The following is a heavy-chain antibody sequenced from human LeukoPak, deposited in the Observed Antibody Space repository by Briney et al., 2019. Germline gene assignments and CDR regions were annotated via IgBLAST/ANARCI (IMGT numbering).Heavy chain of an antibody. CDR3: ARDQRSGTSGYYPYYFDH. J-gene: IGHJ4*02. V-gene: IGHV3-23*01. D-gene: IGHD3-22*01. CDR2: ISGSAINT. Sequence: GGSLRLSCAASGFTFSSFAMSWVRQAPGKGLEWVSSISGSAINTYYADSVKGRFTISRDNSKNTLYLQMNSLRAEDTAVYYCARDQRSGTSGYYPYYFDHWGQGTLVTVSS. CDR1: GFTFSSFA.